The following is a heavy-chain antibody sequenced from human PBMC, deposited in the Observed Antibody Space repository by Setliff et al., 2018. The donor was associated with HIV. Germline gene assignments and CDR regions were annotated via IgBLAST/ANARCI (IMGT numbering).Heavy chain of an antibody. D-gene: IGHD6-13*01. J-gene: IGHJ4*02. V-gene: IGHV1-18*01. Sequence: ASVKVSCKTSGYSFRNYGITWARLAPGQGLEWMGWINNYNGNTNSAQKFRDRVSLSADTSSTTTYLELRNLTFDDTALYYCARMKWGGSAAAGWDYWGQGSQVTVSS. CDR1: GYSFRNYG. CDR3: ARMKWGGSAAAGWDY. CDR2: INNYNGNT.